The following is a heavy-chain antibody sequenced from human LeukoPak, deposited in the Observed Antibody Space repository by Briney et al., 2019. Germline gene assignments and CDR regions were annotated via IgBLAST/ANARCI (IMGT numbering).Heavy chain of an antibody. V-gene: IGHV7-4-1*02. D-gene: IGHD3-3*01. CDR1: GYTFTNYA. Sequence: GASVKVSCKASGYTFTNYAMNWVRQAPGQGLEWMGWINTNTGNPTYAQGFTGRFVFSLDTSVSTAYLQISSLKAEDTAVYYCARVFLSDYDFWSGYSQGRPYFDYWGQGTLVTVSS. CDR2: INTNTGNP. J-gene: IGHJ4*02. CDR3: ARVFLSDYDFWSGYSQGRPYFDY.